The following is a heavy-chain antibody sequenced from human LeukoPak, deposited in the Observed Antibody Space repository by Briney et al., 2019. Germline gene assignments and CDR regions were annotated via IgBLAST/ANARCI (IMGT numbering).Heavy chain of an antibody. CDR2: IIPIFGTA. CDR1: GGTFSSYA. J-gene: IGHJ6*02. D-gene: IGHD5-12*01. CDR3: ARCRRGYSGYDLKYYYYYGMDV. V-gene: IGHV1-69*01. Sequence: GASVKVSCKASGGTFSSYAISWVRQAPGQGLEWMGGIIPIFGTANYAQKIQGRVTITADESTSTAYMELSSLRSEDTAVYYCARCRRGYSGYDLKYYYYYGMDVWGQGTTVTVSS.